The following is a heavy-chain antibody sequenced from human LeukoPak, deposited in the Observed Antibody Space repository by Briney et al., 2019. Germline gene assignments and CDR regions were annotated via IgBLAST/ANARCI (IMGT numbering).Heavy chain of an antibody. V-gene: IGHV4-34*01. J-gene: IGHJ4*02. CDR3: ARGVGGGYFDY. CDR2: INHSGST. D-gene: IGHD3-16*01. Sequence: PSETLSLTCAVHGGSFSGYYWSWIRQPPGKGLEWIGEINHSGSTNYIPSLKSRVTISVDTSKNQFSLKLSSVTAADTAVYYCARGVGGGYFDYWGEGALVTVSS. CDR1: GGSFSGYY.